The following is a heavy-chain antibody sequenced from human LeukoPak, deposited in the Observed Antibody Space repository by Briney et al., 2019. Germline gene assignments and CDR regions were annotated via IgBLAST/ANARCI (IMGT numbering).Heavy chain of an antibody. CDR1: GFTFSSNY. Sequence: GGSLRLSCAASGFTFSSNYMSWVRQAPGKGLEWVSFFHSGGNTYYSDSFKDRFTIFRDNSKNTLYLQMNSLRSEDTAVYYCARSSDAIIYFQHWGQGTLVTVSS. D-gene: IGHD3-9*01. V-gene: IGHV3-53*01. CDR2: FHSGGNT. CDR3: ARSSDAIIYFQH. J-gene: IGHJ1*01.